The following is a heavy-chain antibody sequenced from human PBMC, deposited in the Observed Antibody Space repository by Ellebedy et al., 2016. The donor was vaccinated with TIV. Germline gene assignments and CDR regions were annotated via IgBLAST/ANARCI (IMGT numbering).Heavy chain of an antibody. CDR3: AKRGDGDNSPGFYYFDY. Sequence: GESLKISXAASGFTFRSYPMNWVRQAPGKGLEWVAIMSYDGSNKYNAGSVKGRFTISRDTSKNTLYLQMNSLRAEDTAVYYCAKRGDGDNSPGFYYFDYWGQGALVTVSS. V-gene: IGHV3-30-3*02. CDR2: MSYDGSNK. CDR1: GFTFRSYP. J-gene: IGHJ4*02. D-gene: IGHD5-24*01.